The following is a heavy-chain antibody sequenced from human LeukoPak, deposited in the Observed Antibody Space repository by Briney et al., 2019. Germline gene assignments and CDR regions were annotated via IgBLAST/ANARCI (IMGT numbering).Heavy chain of an antibody. J-gene: IGHJ4*02. V-gene: IGHV3-30-3*01. CDR1: GFTFSSYA. CDR3: ARDRAYSSGWYTDY. D-gene: IGHD6-19*01. CDR2: ISYDGSNK. Sequence: GGSLRLSCAASGFTFSSYAMHWVRQAPGKGLEWVAVISYDGSNKYYADSVKGRFTISRDNSKNTLYLQMNSLRAEDTAVYYRARDRAYSSGWYTDYWGQGTLVTVSS.